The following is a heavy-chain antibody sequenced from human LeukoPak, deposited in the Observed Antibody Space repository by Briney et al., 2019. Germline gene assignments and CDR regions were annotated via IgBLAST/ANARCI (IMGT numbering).Heavy chain of an antibody. CDR2: IYSGGST. D-gene: IGHD1-26*01. V-gene: IGHV3-53*01. Sequence: QSGGSLRLSCAASGFTVSSNYMSWVRQAPGKGLEWVSVIYSGGSTYYADSVKGRFTISRDNSKNTLYLQMNSLRAEDTAVYCCARVSGSYDFQHWGQGTLATVSS. J-gene: IGHJ1*01. CDR1: GFTVSSNY. CDR3: ARVSGSYDFQH.